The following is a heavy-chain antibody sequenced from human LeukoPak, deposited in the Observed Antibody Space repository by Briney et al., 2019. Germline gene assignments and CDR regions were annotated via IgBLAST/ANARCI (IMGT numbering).Heavy chain of an antibody. CDR2: INPNSGGT. J-gene: IGHJ4*02. Sequence: ASVKVSCKASGYTFTGYYMNWVRQAPGQGLEWMGWINPNSGGTNYAQKFQGRVTMTRDTSISTAYMELSRLRSDDTAVYYCARQDGSGAGFDYWGQGTLVTVSS. CDR3: ARQDGSGAGFDY. CDR1: GYTFTGYY. D-gene: IGHD3-10*01. V-gene: IGHV1-2*02.